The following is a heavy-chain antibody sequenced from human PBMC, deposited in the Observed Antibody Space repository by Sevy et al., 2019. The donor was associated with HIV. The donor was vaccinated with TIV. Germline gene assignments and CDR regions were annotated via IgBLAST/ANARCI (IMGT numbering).Heavy chain of an antibody. Sequence: GGSLRLSCAASGFTFSNYGMHWVRQAPGKGLEWVAVIWNDGSNKYNADSVKGRFTISRDNSKNTQYLQMNSLRVEDTAVYFCARGGDFNDRSAKGDFDYWGQGTLVTVSS. CDR2: IWNDGSNK. J-gene: IGHJ4*02. V-gene: IGHV3-33*01. D-gene: IGHD3-22*01. CDR3: ARGGDFNDRSAKGDFDY. CDR1: GFTFSNYG.